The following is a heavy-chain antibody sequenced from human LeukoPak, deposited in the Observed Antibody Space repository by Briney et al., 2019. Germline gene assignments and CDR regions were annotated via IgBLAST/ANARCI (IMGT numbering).Heavy chain of an antibody. D-gene: IGHD6-13*01. CDR3: ARGVRIAAAGPRWNWFDP. J-gene: IGHJ5*02. Sequence: GASVKVSCKASGYTFTGYYMHWVRQAPGQGLEWMGWINPNSGGTNYAQKFQGRLTMTRDTSISTAYMELSRLRSDDTAVYYCARGVRIAAAGPRWNWFDPWGQGTLVTVSS. CDR2: INPNSGGT. CDR1: GYTFTGYY. V-gene: IGHV1-2*02.